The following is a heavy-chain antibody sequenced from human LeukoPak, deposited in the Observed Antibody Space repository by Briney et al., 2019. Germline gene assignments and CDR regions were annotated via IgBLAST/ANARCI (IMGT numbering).Heavy chain of an antibody. D-gene: IGHD6-19*01. CDR1: GGTFSSYA. Sequence: SVKVSCKASGGTFSSYAISWVRQAPGQGLEWMGGIIPIFGTANYAQKFQGRVTITADESTSTAYMELSSLRSEDTAVYYCASEGVAVAGLDYWGQGTLVTVSS. V-gene: IGHV1-69*13. J-gene: IGHJ4*02. CDR2: IIPIFGTA. CDR3: ASEGVAVAGLDY.